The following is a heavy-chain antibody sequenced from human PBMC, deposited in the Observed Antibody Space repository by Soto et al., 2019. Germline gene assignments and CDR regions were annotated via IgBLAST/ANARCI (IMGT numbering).Heavy chain of an antibody. CDR3: AKAMGECSGVSCYGAYSMDV. CDR1: GFSFNTYA. V-gene: IGHV3-23*04. CDR2: VSASGGST. D-gene: IGHD2-15*01. J-gene: IGHJ6*02. Sequence: EVQLVESGGGLVQPGGSLRLSCAASGFSFNTYAMSWVRQARGKGPEWVSTVSASGGSTYSADSVKGRFTISRDNPKNTVHLQLNSLRAEDTAVYYCAKAMGECSGVSCYGAYSMDVWAKRSQSPSP.